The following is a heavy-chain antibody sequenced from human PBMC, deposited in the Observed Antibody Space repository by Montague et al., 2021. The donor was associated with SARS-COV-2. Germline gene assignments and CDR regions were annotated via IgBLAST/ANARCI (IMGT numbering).Heavy chain of an antibody. J-gene: IGHJ4*02. V-gene: IGHV4-4*02. D-gene: IGHD6-13*01. Sequence: SETLSLTCAVSGGSITTNNWWTWVRQPPGEGLEWIGQIFHSGITNYNPSLESRVTISVDKPKNQFSLRLSSVTAADTAVYYCARGRLVGDSSSWYYFDYWGQGTLVAVSS. CDR2: IFHSGIT. CDR1: GGSITTNNW. CDR3: ARGRLVGDSSSWYYFDY.